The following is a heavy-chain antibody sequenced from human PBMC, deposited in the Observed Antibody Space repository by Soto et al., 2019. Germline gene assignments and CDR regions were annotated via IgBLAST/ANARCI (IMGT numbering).Heavy chain of an antibody. CDR2: ITINGNT. CDR1: GAYISDFS. V-gene: IGHV4-4*07. J-gene: IGHJ1*01. D-gene: IGHD1-7*01. CDR3: ARETGENWTYEAH. Sequence: ETLSLACRVSGAYISDFSWSWIRQPAGKGLEWIGRITINGNTQKNPSFKSRVTMSIDTSRNHFSLNLQSATAADTALYYCARETGENWTYEAHWGPGTLVTVSS.